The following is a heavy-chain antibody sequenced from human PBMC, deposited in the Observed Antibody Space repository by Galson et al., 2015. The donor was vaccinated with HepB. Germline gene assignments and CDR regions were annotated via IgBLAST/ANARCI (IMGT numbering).Heavy chain of an antibody. CDR1: GFTFSSYS. V-gene: IGHV3-21*01. J-gene: IGHJ4*02. Sequence: SLRLSCAASGFTFSSYSMNWVRQAPGKGLEWVSSISSSSSYIYYADSVKGRFTISRDNAKNSLYLQMNSLRAEDTAVYYCARDDGGYCSSTSCHTAIDYWGQGTLVTVSS. CDR3: ARDDGGYCSSTSCHTAIDY. CDR2: ISSSSSYI. D-gene: IGHD2-2*02.